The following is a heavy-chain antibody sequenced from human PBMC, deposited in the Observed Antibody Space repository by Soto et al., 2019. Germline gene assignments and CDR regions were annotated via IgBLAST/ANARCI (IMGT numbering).Heavy chain of an antibody. CDR1: GGSISSYY. V-gene: IGHV4-59*01. CDR3: ARSDGRY. J-gene: IGHJ4*02. Sequence: QVQLQESGPGLVKPSETLSLTCTFSGGSISSYYWSWIRQPPGKGLEWIGYIYYSGSTNYNPSLKSRVTISVDTSKNQFSLKLSSVTAADTAVYYCARSDGRYWGQGTLVTVSS. CDR2: IYYSGST.